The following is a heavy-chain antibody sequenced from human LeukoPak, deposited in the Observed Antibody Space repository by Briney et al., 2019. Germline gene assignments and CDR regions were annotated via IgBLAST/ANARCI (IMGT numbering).Heavy chain of an antibody. J-gene: IGHJ5*01. V-gene: IGHV3-30*02. CDR1: GFTFSTYG. CDR2: IRYDGSNK. D-gene: IGHD3-22*01. CDR3: SKEPREGSGYYVSGWFDP. Sequence: GGSLRLSCAASGFTFSTYGMHWVRQAPGKGLEWVAFIRYDGSNKYYADSVKGRFTISRVNSKNTLYLQMNSLRAEDTAVYYCSKEPREGSGYYVSGWFDPWGQGTLVTVSS.